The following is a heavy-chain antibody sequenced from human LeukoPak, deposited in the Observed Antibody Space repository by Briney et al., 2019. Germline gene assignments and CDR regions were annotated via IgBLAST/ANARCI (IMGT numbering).Heavy chain of an antibody. Sequence: GGSLRLSCVGSGFIFRDYPMIWMRQAPGKGLEWMSYISTSGNTIYYADSVKGRFTISRDNAKDSLFLHMTNLRGEDTAVYYCARDPIAVVGGGSFDYWGQGILVTVSS. CDR2: ISTSGNTI. D-gene: IGHD6-19*01. J-gene: IGHJ4*02. CDR1: GFIFRDYP. CDR3: ARDPIAVVGGGSFDY. V-gene: IGHV3-11*04.